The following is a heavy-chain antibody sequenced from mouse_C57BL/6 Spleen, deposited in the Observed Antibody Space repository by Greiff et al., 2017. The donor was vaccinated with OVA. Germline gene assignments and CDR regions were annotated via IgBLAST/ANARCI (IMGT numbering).Heavy chain of an antibody. CDR2: INPNNGGT. CDR1: GYTFTDYY. D-gene: IGHD2-1*01. CDR3: ARADGNYLAWFAY. V-gene: IGHV1-26*01. J-gene: IGHJ3*01. Sequence: VQLQQSGPELVKPGASVKISCKASGYTFTDYYMNWVKQSHGKSLEWIGDINPNNGGTSYNQKFKGKATLTVDKSSSTAYMELRSLTSEDSAVYYCARADGNYLAWFAYWGQGTLVTVSA.